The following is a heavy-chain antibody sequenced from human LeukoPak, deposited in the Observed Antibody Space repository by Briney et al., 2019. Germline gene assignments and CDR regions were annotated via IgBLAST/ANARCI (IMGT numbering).Heavy chain of an antibody. CDR1: GFSVSSNY. CDR2: IYSGGST. D-gene: IGHD3-22*01. V-gene: IGHV3-53*01. Sequence: PGGSLRLSCAASGFSVSSNYMSWVRQAPGKGLEWVSVIYSGGSTYYADPVKGRSTISRDNSKNTLYLQMKSLRAEDTAVYYCARHRNRGSGSDYWGQGTLVTVSS. J-gene: IGHJ4*02. CDR3: ARHRNRGSGSDY.